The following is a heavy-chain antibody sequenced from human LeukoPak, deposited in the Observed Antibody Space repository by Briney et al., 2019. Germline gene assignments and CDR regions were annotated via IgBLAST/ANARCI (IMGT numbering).Heavy chain of an antibody. CDR3: ARGRRAAWGFYYYYMDV. V-gene: IGHV3-49*03. J-gene: IGHJ6*03. CDR1: GFTFGDYA. D-gene: IGHD2-15*01. CDR2: IRSKAYGGTT. Sequence: GGSLRLSCTASGFTFGDYAMSWFRQAPGKGLEWVGFIRSKAYGGTTEYAASVKGRFTISRDDSKSIAYLQMNSLKTEDAAVYFCARGRRAAWGFYYYYMDVWGKGTTVTISS.